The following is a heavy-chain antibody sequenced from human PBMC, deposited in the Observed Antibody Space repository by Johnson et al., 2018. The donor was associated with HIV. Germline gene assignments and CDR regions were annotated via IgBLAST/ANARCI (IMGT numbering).Heavy chain of an antibody. CDR2: IYSGGST. V-gene: IGHV3-66*01. CDR3: AREGATIEGRSTFDI. Sequence: VQLVESGGGLVQPGGSLRLSCAASGFTISNNYMSWVRQAPGKGLEWVSVIYSGGSTYYADSVTGRFTISRDISKNTHYLQMNSLRAEDTAVYYCAREGATIEGRSTFDIWGPGTMVTVSS. D-gene: IGHD5-24*01. CDR1: GFTISNNY. J-gene: IGHJ3*02.